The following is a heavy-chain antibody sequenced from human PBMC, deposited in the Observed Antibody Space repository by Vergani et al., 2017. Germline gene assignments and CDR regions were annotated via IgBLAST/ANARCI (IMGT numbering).Heavy chain of an antibody. CDR3: AKDITSSSWSGFDY. CDR2: ISWNSGSI. CDR1: GFTFDDYA. V-gene: IGHV3-9*01. D-gene: IGHD6-13*01. Sequence: EVQLVESGGGLVQPGRSLRLSCAASGFTFDDYAMHWVRQAPGKGLEWVSGISWNSGSIGYADSVKGRFTISRDNAKNSLYLQRNSQRAEDTALYYCAKDITSSSWSGFDYWGQGTLVTVSS. J-gene: IGHJ4*02.